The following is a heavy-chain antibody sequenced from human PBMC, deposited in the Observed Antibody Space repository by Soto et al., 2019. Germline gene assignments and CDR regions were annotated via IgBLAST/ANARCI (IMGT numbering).Heavy chain of an antibody. Sequence: ASVKVSCKASGYTFTGYYMHRVRQAPGQGLEWMGWINPNSGGTNYAQKFQGWVTMTRDTSISTAYMELSRLRSDDTAVYYCARGLITFGGVFKGDWFDPWGQGTLVTVSS. CDR2: INPNSGGT. J-gene: IGHJ5*02. CDR1: GYTFTGYY. V-gene: IGHV1-2*04. D-gene: IGHD3-16*01. CDR3: ARGLITFGGVFKGDWFDP.